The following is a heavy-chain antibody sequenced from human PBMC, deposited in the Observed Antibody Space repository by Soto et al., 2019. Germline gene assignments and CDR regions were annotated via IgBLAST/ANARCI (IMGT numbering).Heavy chain of an antibody. CDR1: GFTFSSYG. D-gene: IGHD2-15*01. J-gene: IGHJ6*02. CDR2: ISYDGSNK. V-gene: IGHV3-30*18. CDR3: AKDGWSDYYYYGMDA. Sequence: PGGSLRLSCAASGFTFSSYGMHWVRQAPGKGLEWVAVISYDGSNKYYADSVKGRFTISRDNSKNTLYLQMNSLRAEDTAVYYCAKDGWSDYYYYGMDAWGQGTTVTVSS.